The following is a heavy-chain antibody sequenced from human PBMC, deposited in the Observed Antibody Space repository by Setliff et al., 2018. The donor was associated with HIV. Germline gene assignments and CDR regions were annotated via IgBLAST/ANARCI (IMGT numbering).Heavy chain of an antibody. D-gene: IGHD6-13*01. CDR2: INWNGVIT. Sequence: GSLRLSCAASGFTVDNYGMSWVRQSPGKGLEWVSTINWNGVITYYADSVKGRFTISRDNAKNSLYLQMNSLRTEDTAVYYCAKNLYSSRWSPLDYWGQGTLVTVSS. V-gene: IGHV3-20*04. J-gene: IGHJ4*02. CDR3: AKNLYSSRWSPLDY. CDR1: GFTVDNYG.